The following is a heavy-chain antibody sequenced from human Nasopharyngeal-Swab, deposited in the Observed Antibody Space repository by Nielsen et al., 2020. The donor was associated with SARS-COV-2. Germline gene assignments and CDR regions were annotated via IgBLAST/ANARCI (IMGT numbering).Heavy chain of an antibody. CDR1: GFTFDDYT. V-gene: IGHV3-43*01. D-gene: IGHD6-6*01. Sequence: GGSLRLSWAAYGFTFDDYTMHWVRPAPGKGLEWVSFISWDGGSTYYADSVKCRFTISRDNSKNSLYLQMNSLRTADTALYYCAKGGIAARLFPFDYWGQGTLVTVSS. J-gene: IGHJ4*02. CDR3: AKGGIAARLFPFDY. CDR2: ISWDGGST.